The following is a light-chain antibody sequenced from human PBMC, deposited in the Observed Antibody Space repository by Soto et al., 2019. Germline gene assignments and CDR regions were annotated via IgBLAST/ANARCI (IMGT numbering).Light chain of an antibody. CDR2: DVS. J-gene: IGLJ1*01. Sequence: QSALTQPRSVSGSPGQSVTISCTGTSSDVGGYSYVSWFPQHPGKAPKLMIYDVSKRTSGVPDRFSGSKSGNTTSLTVSGLQAKDDADYYCCSFAGSYTHYVFRTGTKVTVL. CDR3: CSFAGSYTHYV. CDR1: SSDVGGYSY. V-gene: IGLV2-11*01.